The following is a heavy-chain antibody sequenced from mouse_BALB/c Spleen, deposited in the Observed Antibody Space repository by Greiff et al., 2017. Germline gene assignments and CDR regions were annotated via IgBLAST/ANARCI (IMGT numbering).Heavy chain of an antibody. CDR2: IYPGDGDT. V-gene: IGHV1-87*01. CDR1: GYTFTSYW. D-gene: IGHD2-13*01. J-gene: IGHJ2*01. CDR3: AMGDGPDY. Sequence: QVQLKQSGAELARPGASVKLSCKASGYTFTSYWMQWVKQRPGQGLEWIGAIYPGDGDTRYTQKFKGKATLTADKSSSTAYMQLSSLASEDSAVYYCAMGDGPDYWGQGTTLTVSS.